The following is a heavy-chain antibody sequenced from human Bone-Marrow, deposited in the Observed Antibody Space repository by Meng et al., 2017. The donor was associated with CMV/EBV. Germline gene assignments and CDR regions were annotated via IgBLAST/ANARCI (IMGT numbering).Heavy chain of an antibody. J-gene: IGHJ5*02. CDR3: ARGVGDITVVPAANTSTSRSRPGKHNCFDP. Sequence: RQPPGKGLEWIGEINHSGSTNYNPSLKSRVTVSVDTSKNQFSLKLSSVTAADTAFYYCARGVGDITVVPAANTSTSRSRPGKHNCFDPWGQGSLVTVSS. V-gene: IGHV4-34*01. CDR2: INHSGST. D-gene: IGHD2-2*01.